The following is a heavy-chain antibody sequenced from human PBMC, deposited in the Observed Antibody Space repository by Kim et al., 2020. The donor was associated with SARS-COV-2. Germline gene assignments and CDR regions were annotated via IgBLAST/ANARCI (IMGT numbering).Heavy chain of an antibody. V-gene: IGHV1-8*01. J-gene: IGHJ6*03. Sequence: ASVKVSCKASGYTFTSYDINWVRQATGQGLEWMGWMNPNSGNTGYAQKFQGRVTMTRNTSISTAYMELSSLRSDDTAVYYCARLGWGYSSSWFGYYYYMDVWGKGTTVTVSS. CDR2: MNPNSGNT. CDR3: ARLGWGYSSSWFGYYYYMDV. D-gene: IGHD6-13*01. CDR1: GYTFTSYD.